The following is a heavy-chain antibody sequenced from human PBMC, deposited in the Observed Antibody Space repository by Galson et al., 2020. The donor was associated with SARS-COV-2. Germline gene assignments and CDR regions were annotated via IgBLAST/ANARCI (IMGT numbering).Heavy chain of an antibody. CDR3: LGYGGNSN. CDR2: INNVGST. V-gene: IGHV3-66*01. D-gene: IGHD2-21*02. J-gene: IGHJ4*02. CDR1: GFTVSNNH. Sequence: TGGSLRLSCAASGFTVSNNHLSWVRQAPGKGLEWVSVINNVGSTSYADSVKGRFTISRDNSKNTLYLQMNSLRVEDTAVYYCLGYGGNSNWGQGTLVTVSP.